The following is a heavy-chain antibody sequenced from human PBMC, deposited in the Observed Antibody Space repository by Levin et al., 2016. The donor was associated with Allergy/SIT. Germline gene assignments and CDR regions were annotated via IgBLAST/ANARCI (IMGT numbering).Heavy chain of an antibody. CDR3: ARMYSGFNSMNDAFDI. D-gene: IGHD1-26*01. J-gene: IGHJ3*02. V-gene: IGHV4-39*01. CDR1: GGSISDTSFY. Sequence: SETLSLTCNVSGGSISDTSFYWGWFRQPPGKGLEWIGNIYYSGATYFNPSLKSRVTTSLDKSKNQFFLKVTSVTAADTAVYFCARMYSGFNSMNDAFDIWGQGTMVTVSS. CDR2: IYYSGAT.